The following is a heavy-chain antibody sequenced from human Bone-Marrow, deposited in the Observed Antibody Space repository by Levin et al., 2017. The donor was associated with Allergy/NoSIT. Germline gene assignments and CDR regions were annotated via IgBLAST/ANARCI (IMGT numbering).Heavy chain of an antibody. CDR1: GFTFSSYG. D-gene: IGHD3-10*02. Sequence: GESLKISCAASGFTFSSYGMHWVRQAPGKGLEWVAVIWYDGSNKYYADSVKGRFTISRDNSKNTLYLQMNSLRAEDTAVYYCARDLYVRYYFDYWGQGTLVTVSS. J-gene: IGHJ4*02. CDR3: ARDLYVRYYFDY. CDR2: IWYDGSNK. V-gene: IGHV3-33*01.